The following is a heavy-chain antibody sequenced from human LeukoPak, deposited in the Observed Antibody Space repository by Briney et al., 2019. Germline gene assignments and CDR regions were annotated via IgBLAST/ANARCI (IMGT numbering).Heavy chain of an antibody. V-gene: IGHV3-30-3*01. Sequence: PGGSLRLSCAASGFTFSDYPMHWVRQAPGKGLEWLAVISHDGSNEYYSDSVKGRFTISRDNSKNTLYLQMNSLRAEDTAVYYCATRTLLSYWGQGTLVTVSS. CDR1: GFTFSDYP. D-gene: IGHD2-2*01. CDR3: ATRTLLSY. J-gene: IGHJ4*02. CDR2: ISHDGSNE.